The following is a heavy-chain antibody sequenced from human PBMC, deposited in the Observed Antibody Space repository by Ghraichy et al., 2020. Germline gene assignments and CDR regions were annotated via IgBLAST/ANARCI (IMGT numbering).Heavy chain of an antibody. V-gene: IGHV3-30-3*01. J-gene: IGHJ6*02. D-gene: IGHD1-14*01. CDR3: ARDLGSKTGYYYYGMDI. Sequence: LSLTCAASGFTFFDYAMHWVRQAPGKGLEWVALISYDGYNTYYADSVKGRFTIARDNSKNTLYLQMNSLRAEDTAVHYCARDLGSKTGYYYYGMDIWGQGASVTVSS. CDR1: GFTFFDYA. CDR2: ISYDGYNT.